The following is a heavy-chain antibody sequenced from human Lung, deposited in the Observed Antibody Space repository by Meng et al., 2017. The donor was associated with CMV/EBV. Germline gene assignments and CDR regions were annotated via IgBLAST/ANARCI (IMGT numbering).Heavy chain of an antibody. Sequence: SETLSLTCAVYGGSFSDYYWSWIRQPPGKGLEWIGEINHSGSTNYNPSLKSRVTISVDTSKNQFSLKVSSVTAADTAVYYCARGEGSGGNDRGGWFDPWGQGTLVXVSS. J-gene: IGHJ5*02. CDR1: GGSFSDYY. V-gene: IGHV4-34*01. CDR3: ARGEGSGGNDRGGWFDP. CDR2: INHSGST. D-gene: IGHD1-1*01.